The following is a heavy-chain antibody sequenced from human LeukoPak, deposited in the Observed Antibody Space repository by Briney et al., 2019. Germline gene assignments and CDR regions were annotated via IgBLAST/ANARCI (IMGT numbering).Heavy chain of an antibody. V-gene: IGHV1-2*05. D-gene: IGHD3-22*01. J-gene: IGHJ3*02. CDR3: TREDDSSGYRPFDI. CDR1: GYTFTGYY. CDR2: INPNSGGT. Sequence: ASVKVSCKASGYTFTGYYIHWVRQAPGQGLEWMGRINPNSGGTNYAQKFQGRVTMTRDMSISTAYMDLSSLRSDDTVVYYCTREDDSSGYRPFDIWGQGTMVTVSS.